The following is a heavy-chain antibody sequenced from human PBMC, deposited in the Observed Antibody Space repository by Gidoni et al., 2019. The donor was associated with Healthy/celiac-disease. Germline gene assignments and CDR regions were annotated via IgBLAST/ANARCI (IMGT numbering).Heavy chain of an antibody. Sequence: EVQLVQSGAEVKKPGESLKSSCKGSGYSFTSYWIGWVRQMPGKGLEWMGIIYPGDSDTRYSPSFQGQVTISADKSISTAYLQWSRLKASDTAMYYCARHRRYFDWLFDYWGQGTLVTVSS. CDR3: ARHRRYFDWLFDY. CDR2: IYPGDSDT. CDR1: GYSFTSYW. J-gene: IGHJ4*02. D-gene: IGHD3-9*01. V-gene: IGHV5-51*01.